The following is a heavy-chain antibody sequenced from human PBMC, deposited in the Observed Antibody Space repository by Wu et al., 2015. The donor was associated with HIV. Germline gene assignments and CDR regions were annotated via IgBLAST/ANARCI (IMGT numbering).Heavy chain of an antibody. V-gene: IGHV1-2*02. D-gene: IGHD3-10*01. CDR2: INPKTGGA. Sequence: QVLLVQSGAEVKEPGASVKVSCRASGYTLTDNYLHWLRQAPGQGLEWVGWINPKTGGAVFAQNFLGRVTMTSDTSVNSVYMELNRLKTDDAAVYYCARETGYGSGSTEWFDPWGQGTLVTVSS. J-gene: IGHJ5*02. CDR1: GYTLTDNY. CDR3: ARETGYGSGSTEWFDP.